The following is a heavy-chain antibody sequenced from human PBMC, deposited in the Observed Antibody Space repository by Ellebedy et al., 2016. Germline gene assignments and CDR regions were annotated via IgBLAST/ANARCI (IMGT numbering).Heavy chain of an antibody. Sequence: GESLKISXAASGFTFSSYAMHWVRQAPGKGLEWVAVISYDGSNKYYADSVKGRFTISRDNSKNTLYLQMNSLRAEDTAVYYCARGGDSSGYYWDLEPFDYWGQGTLVTVSS. J-gene: IGHJ4*02. CDR1: GFTFSSYA. D-gene: IGHD3-22*01. CDR2: ISYDGSNK. CDR3: ARGGDSSGYYWDLEPFDY. V-gene: IGHV3-30-3*01.